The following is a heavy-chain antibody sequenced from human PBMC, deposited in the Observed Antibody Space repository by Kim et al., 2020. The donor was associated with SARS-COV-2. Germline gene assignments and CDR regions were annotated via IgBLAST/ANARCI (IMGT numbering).Heavy chain of an antibody. CDR3: ARPLVVRGVYDAFDI. CDR2: ISANNGNP. J-gene: IGHJ3*02. CDR1: GYTFTSYG. Sequence: ASVKVSCKASGYTFTSYGISWVRQAPGQGLEWMGGISANNGNPNYAQKLQGRVTMTTDTSTSTAYMELRSLRSDDTAVYYCARPLVVRGVYDAFDIWGPGTLGTVSS. D-gene: IGHD3-10*01. V-gene: IGHV1-18*01.